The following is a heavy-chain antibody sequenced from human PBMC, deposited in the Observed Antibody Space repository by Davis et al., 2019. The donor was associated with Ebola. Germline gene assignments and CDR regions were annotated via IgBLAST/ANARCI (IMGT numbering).Heavy chain of an antibody. CDR1: GYTFTGYY. J-gene: IGHJ6*02. CDR3: ARGFTTDYYYYGMDV. V-gene: IGHV1-8*02. CDR2: MNPNSGNT. D-gene: IGHD1-26*01. Sequence: ASVQVSCKASGYTFTGYYMHWVRQATGQGLEWMGWMNPNSGNTGYAQKFQGRVTMTRNTSISTAYMELSSLRSEDTAVYYCARGFTTDYYYYGMDVWGQGTTVTVSS.